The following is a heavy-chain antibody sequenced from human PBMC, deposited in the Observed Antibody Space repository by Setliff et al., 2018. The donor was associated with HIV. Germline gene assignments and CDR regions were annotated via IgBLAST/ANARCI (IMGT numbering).Heavy chain of an antibody. D-gene: IGHD1-26*01. V-gene: IGHV3-7*03. CDR1: GFIFSDSW. J-gene: IGHJ5*02. Sequence: PGGSLRLSCGASGFIFSDSWMDWVRQAPGKGMEWVATIKKDGREKYCVDSVKGRFTISRDNARTSLNLEMSSLRVEDTAVYFCASMWKVGAWGRGTLVTVSS. CDR2: IKKDGREK. CDR3: ASMWKVGA.